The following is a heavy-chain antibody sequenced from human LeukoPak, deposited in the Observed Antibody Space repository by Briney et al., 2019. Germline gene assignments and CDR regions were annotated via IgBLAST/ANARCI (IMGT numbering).Heavy chain of an antibody. D-gene: IGHD3-22*01. J-gene: IGHJ2*01. Sequence: SETLSLTCAVSGDSISSGGYWWSWIRQPPGKGLEWIGSIYYTRSTYYNPSLKSRVTISVDTSKNQFSLKLTSVTAADTAVYYCARGVTMIVVVIHDWYFDLWGRGTLVTVSS. CDR3: ARGVTMIVVVIHDWYFDL. CDR2: IYYTRST. CDR1: GDSISSGGYW. V-gene: IGHV4-39*01.